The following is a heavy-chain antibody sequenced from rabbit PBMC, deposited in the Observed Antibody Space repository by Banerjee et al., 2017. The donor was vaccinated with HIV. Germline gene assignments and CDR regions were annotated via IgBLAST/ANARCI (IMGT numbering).Heavy chain of an antibody. D-gene: IGHD4-1*01. V-gene: IGHV1S40*01. Sequence: QSLEESGGDLVKPGASLTLTCTASGIDFSSYYYMFCVRQVPGKGLKWIASINTSSGNTVYASWAKGRFSISKASSTTVTLQMTSLTAADTATYFCARDVAGVIGLNFNLWGQGTLVTVS. CDR2: INTSSGNT. J-gene: IGHJ4*01. CDR3: ARDVAGVIGLNFNL. CDR1: GIDFSSYYY.